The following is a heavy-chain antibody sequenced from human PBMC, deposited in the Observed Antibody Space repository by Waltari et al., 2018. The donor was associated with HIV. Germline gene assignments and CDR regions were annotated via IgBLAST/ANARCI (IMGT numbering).Heavy chain of an antibody. CDR1: GFTFSSYS. CDR2: MSSSSSYI. Sequence: EVQLVESGGGLVKPGGSLRLSCAASGFTFSSYSMNWVRQDPGKGREWVSSMSSSSSYIYDADSVKGRFTISRHNAKNSLYLQMNSLRAEDTAVYYCARGYGGNYGVDYWGQGTLVTVSS. J-gene: IGHJ4*02. CDR3: ARGYGGNYGVDY. D-gene: IGHD1-26*01. V-gene: IGHV3-21*01.